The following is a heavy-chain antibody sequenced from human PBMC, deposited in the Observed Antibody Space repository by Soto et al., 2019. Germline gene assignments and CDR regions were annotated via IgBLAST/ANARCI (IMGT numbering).Heavy chain of an antibody. Sequence: SVKVSCKASGGTFSSYAISWLRQAPGQGLEWMGGIIPIFGTANYAQKFQGRVTITADESTSTAYMELSSLRSEDTAVYYCARGRNTNKRYSSGWYTKSRYYYYGMDVWGQGTTVTVSS. J-gene: IGHJ6*02. V-gene: IGHV1-69*13. CDR1: GGTFSSYA. CDR2: IIPIFGTA. CDR3: ARGRNTNKRYSSGWYTKSRYYYYGMDV. D-gene: IGHD6-19*01.